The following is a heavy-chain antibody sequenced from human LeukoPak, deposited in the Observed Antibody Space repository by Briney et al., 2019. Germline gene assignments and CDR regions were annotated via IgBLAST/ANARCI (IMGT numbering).Heavy chain of an antibody. Sequence: PGGSLRLSCAASGLSFSSYAMSWVRQAPGKGLEWVSSIGTDDSTFYADSVKGRFTISRDNSKNTLYLQMNSLRAEDTAVYYCARDASGDYFDYWGQGTLVTVSS. J-gene: IGHJ4*02. V-gene: IGHV3-23*01. CDR3: ARDASGDYFDY. D-gene: IGHD4-17*01. CDR1: GLSFSSYA. CDR2: IGTDDST.